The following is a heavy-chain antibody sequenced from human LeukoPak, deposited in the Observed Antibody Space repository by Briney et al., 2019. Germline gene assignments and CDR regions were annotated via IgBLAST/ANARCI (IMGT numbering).Heavy chain of an antibody. CDR2: ISSSGSII. Sequence: GGSLRLSCAASGFTFSSYEMNWVRQAPGKGLEWVSYISSSGSIINYADPVKGRFTISRDNAKNSLYLQVNSLRAEDTAVYYCARDSGYSYGTVYFDYWGQGTLVTVSS. V-gene: IGHV3-48*03. D-gene: IGHD5-18*01. J-gene: IGHJ4*02. CDR1: GFTFSSYE. CDR3: ARDSGYSYGTVYFDY.